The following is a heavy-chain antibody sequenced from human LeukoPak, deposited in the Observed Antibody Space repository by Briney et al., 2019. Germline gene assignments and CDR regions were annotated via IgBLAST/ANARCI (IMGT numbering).Heavy chain of an antibody. D-gene: IGHD5-18*01. CDR2: ISGSGGST. CDR3: AEYPGELQLLHY. Sequence: PGGSLRLSSAPPVFTFSSYAICSVRQAPGKGLEWVSAISGSGGSTYYADPVKGRFTISRDNSKNTLYLQMNSLRAEDTAVYYWAEYPGELQLLHYWGQGTLVTVSS. V-gene: IGHV3-23*01. J-gene: IGHJ4*02. CDR1: VFTFSSYA.